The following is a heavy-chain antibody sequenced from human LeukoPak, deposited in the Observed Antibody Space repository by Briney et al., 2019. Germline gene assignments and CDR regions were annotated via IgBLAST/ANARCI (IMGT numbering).Heavy chain of an antibody. CDR1: GVSFSGYY. J-gene: IGHJ4*02. CDR2: INHSGST. D-gene: IGHD6-19*01. Sequence: SETLSLTCAVYGVSFSGYYWSWLRQPPGKGLEWIGEINHSGSTNYNPSLKSRVTISVDTSKNQFSLKLSSVTAADTAVYYCASRISSGVDYWGQGTLVIVSS. V-gene: IGHV4-34*01. CDR3: ASRISSGVDY.